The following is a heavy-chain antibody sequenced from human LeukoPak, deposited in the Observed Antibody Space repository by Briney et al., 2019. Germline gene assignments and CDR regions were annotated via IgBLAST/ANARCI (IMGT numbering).Heavy chain of an antibody. CDR2: IYYSGST. CDR3: ARHKVDGSGSYNPFDY. J-gene: IGHJ4*02. D-gene: IGHD3-10*01. Sequence: PSQTLSLTCTVSGGSISSYYWSWMRQPPGKGLEWIGYIYYSGSTNYNPSLKSRVTISVDTSKNQFSLKLSSVTAADTAVYYCARHKVDGSGSYNPFDYWGQGTLVTVSS. V-gene: IGHV4-59*08. CDR1: GGSISSYY.